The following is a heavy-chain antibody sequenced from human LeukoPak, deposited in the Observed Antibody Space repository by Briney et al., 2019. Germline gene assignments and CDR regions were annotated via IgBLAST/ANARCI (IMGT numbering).Heavy chain of an antibody. J-gene: IGHJ4*02. CDR2: IYPGDSDT. Sequence: GESLKISFKGSGYSYTSYWIGWVRQMPGKGLGWMGIIYPGDSDTRYSPSFQGQVTISADKSISTAYLQWSSLKASDTAMYYCARSLGYCSGGSCYLGYWGQGTLVTVSS. CDR1: GYSYTSYW. D-gene: IGHD2-15*01. V-gene: IGHV5-51*01. CDR3: ARSLGYCSGGSCYLGY.